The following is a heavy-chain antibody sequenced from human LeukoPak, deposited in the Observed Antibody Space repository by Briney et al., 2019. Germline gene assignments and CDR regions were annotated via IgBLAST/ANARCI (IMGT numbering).Heavy chain of an antibody. CDR3: ARSPGGDRYFDY. CDR2: IYSGGST. Sequence: GGSLRLSCAASGFTFSSNYMSWVRQAPGKGLEWVSVIYSGGSTYYADSVKGRFTISRDNSKNTLYLQMNSPRAEDTAVYYCARSPGGDRYFDYWGQGTLVTVSS. V-gene: IGHV3-53*01. CDR1: GFTFSSNY. D-gene: IGHD3-10*01. J-gene: IGHJ4*02.